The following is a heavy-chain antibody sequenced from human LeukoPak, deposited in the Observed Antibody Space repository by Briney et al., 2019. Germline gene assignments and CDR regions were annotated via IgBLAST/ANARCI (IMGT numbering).Heavy chain of an antibody. CDR2: ISSSSSYI. J-gene: IGHJ4*02. CDR1: GFTFSSYS. V-gene: IGHV3-21*01. CDR3: ARLNRSSYYDILTGYGGVPPPFDY. Sequence: GGSLRLSCAASGFTFSSYSMNWVRQAPGKGLEWVSSISSSSSYIYYADSVKGRFTISRDNAKNSLYLQMNSLRAEDTAVYYCARLNRSSYYDILTGYGGVPPPFDYWGQGTLVTVSS. D-gene: IGHD3-9*01.